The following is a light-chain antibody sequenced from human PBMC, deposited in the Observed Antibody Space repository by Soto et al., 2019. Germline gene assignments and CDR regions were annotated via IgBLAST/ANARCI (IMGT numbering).Light chain of an antibody. CDR2: EVT. Sequence: QSALTQPASVSGSPGQSITISCTGTISDVGGHGYVSWYQQHPGKAPKLMIYEVTYRPSGVSDRFSGSKSGNTASLTISGLQAEDEDDYYCFSFTSHSSHYVFGTGTKLTVL. CDR1: ISDVGGHGY. CDR3: FSFTSHSSHYV. V-gene: IGLV2-14*01. J-gene: IGLJ1*01.